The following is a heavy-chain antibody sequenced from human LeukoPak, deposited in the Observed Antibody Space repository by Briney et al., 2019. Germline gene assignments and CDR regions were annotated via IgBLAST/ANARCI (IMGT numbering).Heavy chain of an antibody. CDR1: GGSISSYY. D-gene: IGHD1-26*01. Sequence: SETLSLTCTVSGGSISSYYWSWIRQPPGKGLEWIGYIYYSGSTNYNPSLKCRVTISVDTSKNQFSLKLSSVTAADTAVYYCARVRGELDYWGQGTLVTVSS. CDR3: ARVRGELDY. J-gene: IGHJ4*02. CDR2: IYYSGST. V-gene: IGHV4-59*01.